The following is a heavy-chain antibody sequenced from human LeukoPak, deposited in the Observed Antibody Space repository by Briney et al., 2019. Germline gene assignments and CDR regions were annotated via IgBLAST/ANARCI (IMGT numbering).Heavy chain of an antibody. CDR3: ARGGSSSPFDY. CDR1: GYTFTSYY. CDR2: INPSGGST. V-gene: IGHV1-46*01. D-gene: IGHD6-13*01. J-gene: IGHJ4*02. Sequence: ASVKVSCKASGYTFTSYYMHWVRQAPGQGLEWMGIINPSGGSTSYAQKFQGRVTMTRDTSTSTAYMELRSLRSDDTAVYYCARGGSSSPFDYWGQGTLVTVSS.